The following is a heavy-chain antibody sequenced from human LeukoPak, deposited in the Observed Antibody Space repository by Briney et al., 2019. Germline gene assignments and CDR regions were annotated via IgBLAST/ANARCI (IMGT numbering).Heavy chain of an antibody. CDR1: GFTLNNYW. D-gene: IGHD2-8*01. Sequence: GGSLRLSCAASGFTLNNYWMHWVRQVPGKGLVWLAGITRDGSSTKYADSVKGRFTISRDTAKNSLYLQMNSLRVEDTAVYFCVRDFNGGAWGQGTLVTVSS. CDR3: VRDFNGGA. V-gene: IGHV3-74*03. J-gene: IGHJ5*02. CDR2: ITRDGSST.